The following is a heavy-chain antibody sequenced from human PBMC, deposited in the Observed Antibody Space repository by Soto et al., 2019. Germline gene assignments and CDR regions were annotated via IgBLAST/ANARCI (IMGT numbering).Heavy chain of an antibody. Sequence: QVQLQQWGAGLLKPSETLSLTCAVNGGSFSAYYWTWIRQPPGRGLEWIGEIDHSGSTNYNPSLESRVTISIDTANNRFSLSVTSVTAADTAVYYCVRGLRYSGMDVWGQGTTVTVS. CDR1: GGSFSAYY. D-gene: IGHD2-15*01. CDR2: IDHSGST. V-gene: IGHV4-34*02. J-gene: IGHJ6*02. CDR3: VRGLRYSGMDV.